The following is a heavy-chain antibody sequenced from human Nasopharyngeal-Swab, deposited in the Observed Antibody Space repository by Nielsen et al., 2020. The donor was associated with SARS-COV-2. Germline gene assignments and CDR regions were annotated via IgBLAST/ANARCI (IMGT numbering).Heavy chain of an antibody. J-gene: IGHJ4*02. V-gene: IGHV3-30*18. D-gene: IGHD2-21*01. CDR1: GFTFNYFG. CDR2: ISYEGSIR. Sequence: GGSLSLSCAASGFTFNYFGMHWVRQAPVKGLERVAFISYEGSIRNYIDSVKGRFTVSRDSSKNTVYLQMNSLRPDDTAVYFCAKSMAYFQLSGTYNLDFWGQGTLVTVSS. CDR3: AKSMAYFQLSGTYNLDF.